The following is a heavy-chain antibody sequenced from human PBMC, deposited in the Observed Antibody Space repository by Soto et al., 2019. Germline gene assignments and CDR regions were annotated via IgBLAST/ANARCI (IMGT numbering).Heavy chain of an antibody. Sequence: GALRLSWAGSGFRLRGFGMHWVRQAPGKGLGGGGVTLFNGRDEYYADSVKGRFTISRDNSNNMVYLQMNSLTAEDTAVYFCARSRDGHYHGYSWGQGALVTVSS. CDR2: TLFNGRDE. J-gene: IGHJ4*02. CDR3: ARSRDGHYHGYS. D-gene: IGHD2-21*01. CDR1: GFRLRGFG. V-gene: IGHV3-33*01.